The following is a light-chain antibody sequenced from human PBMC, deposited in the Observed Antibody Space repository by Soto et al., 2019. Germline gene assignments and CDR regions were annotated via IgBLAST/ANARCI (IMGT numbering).Light chain of an antibody. J-gene: IGKJ4*01. CDR2: KVS. CDR3: MQGSHWPLT. CDR1: QSLVYSDGGTY. Sequence: DVVMTQSPLSLPVTLGQPASISCRSSQSLVYSDGGTYLNWFQQRPGQSPRRLIYKVSNRDSGVPDRFSGSGSGTDFTLKISRVEAEDVGVYYCMQGSHWPLTVGGGTKVEIK. V-gene: IGKV2-30*01.